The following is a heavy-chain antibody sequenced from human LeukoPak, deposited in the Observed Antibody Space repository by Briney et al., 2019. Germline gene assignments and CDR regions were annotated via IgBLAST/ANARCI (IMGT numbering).Heavy chain of an antibody. CDR3: ARAQRWLQPFDY. Sequence: GASVKVSCKASGYTFTSYYMHWVRQAPGQGLEWMGIINPSGGSTSYAQKFQGRVTMTRDTSTSIVYMELSSLRSEDTAVYYCARAQRWLQPFDYWGQGTLVTVSS. CDR1: GYTFTSYY. J-gene: IGHJ4*02. V-gene: IGHV1-46*01. D-gene: IGHD5-24*01. CDR2: INPSGGST.